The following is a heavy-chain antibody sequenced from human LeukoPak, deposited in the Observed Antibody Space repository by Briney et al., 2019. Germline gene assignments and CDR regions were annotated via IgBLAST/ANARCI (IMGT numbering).Heavy chain of an antibody. Sequence: GGSLRLSCAASGFTFSSYSMNWVRQAPGKGLEWVSSISSRSSYIYYADSVKGRFTISRDNAKNSLYLQMNSLRAEDTAVYYCARSTSYYYYMDVWGKGTTVTVSS. CDR2: ISSRSSYI. V-gene: IGHV3-21*01. D-gene: IGHD1-14*01. J-gene: IGHJ6*03. CDR3: ARSTSYYYYMDV. CDR1: GFTFSSYS.